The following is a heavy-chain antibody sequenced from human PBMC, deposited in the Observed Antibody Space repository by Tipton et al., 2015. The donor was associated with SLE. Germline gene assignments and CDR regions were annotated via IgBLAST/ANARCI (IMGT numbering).Heavy chain of an antibody. CDR3: ARDGQWLPGDY. V-gene: IGHV3-23*01. CDR1: GFTFSSYV. D-gene: IGHD6-19*01. J-gene: IGHJ4*02. Sequence: GSLRLSCAASGFTFSSYVMSWVRQAPGKGLEWVSAISGRGGSTYYADSVKGRFTISRDNAKNSLYLQMNSLRAEDTAVYYCARDGQWLPGDYWGQGTLVTVSS. CDR2: ISGRGGST.